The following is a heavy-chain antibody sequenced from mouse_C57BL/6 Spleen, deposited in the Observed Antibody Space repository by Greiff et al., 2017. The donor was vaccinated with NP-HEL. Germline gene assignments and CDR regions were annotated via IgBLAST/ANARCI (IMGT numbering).Heavy chain of an antibody. J-gene: IGHJ4*01. D-gene: IGHD4-1*01. CDR2: IYPSDSET. Sequence: QVQLQQPGAELVRPGSSVKLSCKASGYTFTSYWMDWVKQRPGQGLEWIGNIYPSDSETHYNQKFKDKATLTVDKSSSTAYMQLSSLTSEDSAVYYCARSNWDGAMDYWGQGTSVTVSS. V-gene: IGHV1-61*01. CDR1: GYTFTSYW. CDR3: ARSNWDGAMDY.